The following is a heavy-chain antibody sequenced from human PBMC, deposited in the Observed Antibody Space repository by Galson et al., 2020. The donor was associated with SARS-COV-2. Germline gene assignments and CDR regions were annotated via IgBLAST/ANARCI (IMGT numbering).Heavy chain of an antibody. J-gene: IGHJ5*02. CDR1: GFTISNSA. CDR2: ISYDGSNK. Sequence: GGSLRLSCVASGFTISNSALHWVRHTPGKGLEWVALISYDGSNKSYADSVTGRFTISRDESKNTLYLQMNSLSPDDTGLYYCARERYGAGTYAEVDPWGQGTLVTVSS. D-gene: IGHD3-10*01. V-gene: IGHV3-30*04. CDR3: ARERYGAGTYAEVDP.